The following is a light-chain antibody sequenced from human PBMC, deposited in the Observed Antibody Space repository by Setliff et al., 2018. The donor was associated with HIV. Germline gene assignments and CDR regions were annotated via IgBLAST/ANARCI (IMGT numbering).Light chain of an antibody. CDR3: SSYAGRVAV. Sequence: QSVLTQPPSASGSPGQSVTISCTGTSSDVGGYNYVSWYQQHPGKAPKLMIYEVSKRPSGVPDRFSGSKSGNTASLTVSGLQAEDEADYYCSSYAGRVAVFGTGTKVTVL. CDR2: EVS. CDR1: SSDVGGYNY. V-gene: IGLV2-8*01. J-gene: IGLJ1*01.